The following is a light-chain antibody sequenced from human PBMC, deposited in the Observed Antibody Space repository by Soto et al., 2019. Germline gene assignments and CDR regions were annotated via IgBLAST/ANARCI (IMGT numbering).Light chain of an antibody. CDR3: QQYGSSPT. CDR1: QSVSSSC. Sequence: EMVLTQSPGTLSFSAWERSTLSSRASQSVSSSCLAWYQRKPGQAPRLLIYGASSRATGVPDRFSGSGSGTDFTLSISRLEPEDFAVYYCQQYGSSPTFGQGTKVDIK. J-gene: IGKJ1*01. CDR2: GAS. V-gene: IGKV3-20*01.